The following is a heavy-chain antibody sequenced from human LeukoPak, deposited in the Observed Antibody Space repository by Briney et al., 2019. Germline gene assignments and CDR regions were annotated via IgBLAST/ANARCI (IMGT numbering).Heavy chain of an antibody. V-gene: IGHV3-7*01. CDR2: IRQEGSEK. J-gene: IGHJ4*02. CDR3: ARRGVDY. D-gene: IGHD3-3*01. Sequence: GGSLRLSCEVSGFTFTDYWMNWVRQAPGKGPEWVASIRQEGSEKTYVDSVKGRFTISTDNTKNSLSLQLHGLRAEDTAVYYCARRGVDYWGQGTLVTVSS. CDR1: GFTFTDYW.